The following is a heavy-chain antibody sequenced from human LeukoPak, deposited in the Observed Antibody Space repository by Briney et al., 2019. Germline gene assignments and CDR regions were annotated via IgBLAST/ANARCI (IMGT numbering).Heavy chain of an antibody. Sequence: ASVKVSCKASGYTFTSYYMHWVRQAPGQGLEWMGIINPSGGSTSYAQKFQGRVTMTRDTSTSTVYMELSSLRSEDAAVYYCARVSGPGQYDYWGQGTLVTVSS. CDR1: GYTFTSYY. CDR2: INPSGGST. V-gene: IGHV1-46*01. J-gene: IGHJ4*02. CDR3: ARVSGPGQYDY.